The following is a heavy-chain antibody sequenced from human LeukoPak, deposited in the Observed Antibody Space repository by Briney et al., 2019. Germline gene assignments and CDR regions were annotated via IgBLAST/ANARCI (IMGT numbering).Heavy chain of an antibody. J-gene: IGHJ4*02. CDR1: GYTFTSYG. CDR3: ASFGIAVAGTLGLDY. Sequence: ASVKVSCKASGYTFTSYGISWVRQAPGQGLEWMGWISAYNGNTNYAQKLQGRVTMTTDTSTSTAYMELRSLRSDDTAVYYCASFGIAVAGTLGLDYWGQGTLVTVSS. D-gene: IGHD6-19*01. V-gene: IGHV1-18*01. CDR2: ISAYNGNT.